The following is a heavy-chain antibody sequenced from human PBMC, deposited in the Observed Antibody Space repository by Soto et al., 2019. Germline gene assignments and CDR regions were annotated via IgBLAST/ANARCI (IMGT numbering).Heavy chain of an antibody. CDR3: ARWVRGVNYYYYGMDV. D-gene: IGHD3-10*01. CDR2: IIPILGIA. CDR1: GGTFSSYT. Sequence: QVQLVQSGAEVKKPGSSVKVSCKASGGTFSSYTISWVRQAPGQGLEWMGRIIPILGIANYAHKFQGRITITADKSTSTAYMELSSLRSEDTAVYYCARWVRGVNYYYYGMDVWGQGTTVTVSS. J-gene: IGHJ6*02. V-gene: IGHV1-69*02.